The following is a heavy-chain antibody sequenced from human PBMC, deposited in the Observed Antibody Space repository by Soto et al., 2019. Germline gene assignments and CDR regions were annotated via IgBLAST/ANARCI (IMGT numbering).Heavy chain of an antibody. V-gene: IGHV4-39*01. CDR1: GGSISSSSYY. J-gene: IGHJ4*02. CDR3: AREYYDFWSGQDY. Sequence: QLQLQESGPGLVKPSETLSLTCTVSGGSISSSSYYWGWIRQPPGKGLEWIGSIYYSGSTYYNPSLKSRVTISVDTSKNQFSLKLSSVTAADTAVYYGAREYYDFWSGQDYWGQGTLVTVSS. D-gene: IGHD3-3*01. CDR2: IYYSGST.